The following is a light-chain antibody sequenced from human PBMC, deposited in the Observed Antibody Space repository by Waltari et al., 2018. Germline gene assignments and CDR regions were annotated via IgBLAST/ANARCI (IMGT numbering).Light chain of an antibody. Sequence: SYELTQPPSVSVSPGQTASISCSGDRLGEKFATWSQQKPAQSPVLVIYQDTKRPSGIPGRFSGSNSGNTADLTISGTQALDEADYYCQTWDTSNEAIFGPGTKVTVL. CDR3: QTWDTSNEAI. V-gene: IGLV3-1*01. CDR1: RLGEKF. CDR2: QDT. J-gene: IGLJ1*01.